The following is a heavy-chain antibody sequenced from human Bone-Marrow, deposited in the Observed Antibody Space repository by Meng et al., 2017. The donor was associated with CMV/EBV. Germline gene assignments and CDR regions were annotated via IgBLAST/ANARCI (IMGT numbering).Heavy chain of an antibody. CDR3: ASLAAAGTLYNWFDP. CDR2: IYYSGST. J-gene: IGHJ5*02. V-gene: IGHV4-59*01. Sequence: GSLRLSCTVSGGSNSSYYWSWIRQPPGKGLEWIGYIYYSGSTNYNPSLKSRVTISVDTSKNQFSLKLSSVTAADTAVYYCASLAAAGTLYNWFDPWGQGTLVTVSS. CDR1: GGSNSSYY. D-gene: IGHD6-13*01.